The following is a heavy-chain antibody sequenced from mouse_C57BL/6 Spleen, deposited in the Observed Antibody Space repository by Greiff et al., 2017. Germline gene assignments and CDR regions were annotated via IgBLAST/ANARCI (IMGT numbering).Heavy chain of an antibody. CDR3: ARRESKGAMDY. D-gene: IGHD2-5*01. J-gene: IGHJ4*01. CDR1: GFTFSDYG. Sequence: DVKLQESGGGLVQPGGSLKLSCAASGFTFSDYGMAWVRQAPRKGPEWVAFISNLAYSIYYADTVTGRFTISRENAKNTLYLEMSSLRSEDTAMYDCARRESKGAMDYWGQGTSVTVSS. V-gene: IGHV5-15*04. CDR2: ISNLAYSI.